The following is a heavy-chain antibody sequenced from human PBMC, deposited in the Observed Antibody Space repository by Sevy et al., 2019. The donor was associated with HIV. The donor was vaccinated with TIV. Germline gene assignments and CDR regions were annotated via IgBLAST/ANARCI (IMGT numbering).Heavy chain of an antibody. CDR1: GGSITSFY. J-gene: IGHJ4*02. CDR3: AGENAWGRGYS. V-gene: IGHV4-59*08. CDR2: INYNGHI. Sequence: WETLSLTCTVSGGSITSFYWNWIRQPPGKALEWIANINYNGHINYNPSLKSRVTLSLDTSKNQFSLRMSSVTAADTAMYYCAGENAWGRGYSWGQGTLVTVSS. D-gene: IGHD1-26*01.